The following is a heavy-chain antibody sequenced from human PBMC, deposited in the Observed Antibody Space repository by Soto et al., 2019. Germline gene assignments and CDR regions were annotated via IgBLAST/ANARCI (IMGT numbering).Heavy chain of an antibody. D-gene: IGHD6-13*01. Sequence: QVQLQESGPGLVKPSETLSLTCTVSGGSISSYYWSWIRQPPGKGLEWFGYIYYSRSTNYNPSLKSRVTISVDTSKNQFSLKLSSVTAADPAVYYCARAKAPLYSSSWYWFDPWGQGTLVTVSS. CDR1: GGSISSYY. V-gene: IGHV4-59*08. CDR3: ARAKAPLYSSSWYWFDP. J-gene: IGHJ5*02. CDR2: IYYSRST.